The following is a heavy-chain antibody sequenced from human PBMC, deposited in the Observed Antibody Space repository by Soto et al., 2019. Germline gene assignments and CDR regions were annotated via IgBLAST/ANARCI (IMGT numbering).Heavy chain of an antibody. V-gene: IGHV4-39*01. J-gene: IGHJ5*02. D-gene: IGHD3-10*01. Sequence: SETLSLTCTVSGGSISSSSYYWGWIRQPPGKGLEWIASIYYSGSTYYNPSLKSRVTISVDTSKNQFSLKLSSVTAADTAVYYCARHGITMVRGVIITAGWFDPWGQGTLVTVSS. CDR3: ARHGITMVRGVIITAGWFDP. CDR2: IYYSGST. CDR1: GGSISSSSYY.